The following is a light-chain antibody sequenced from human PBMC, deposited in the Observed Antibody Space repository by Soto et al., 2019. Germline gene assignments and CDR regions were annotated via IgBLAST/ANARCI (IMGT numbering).Light chain of an antibody. V-gene: IGKV3-20*01. Sequence: NVFTQSPGTLYFSPGERATISCRASQSVDNNQVAWYQQRLGLPPRLLIYGASNRATGIPDRFSGSGSGTDFTLTISRLEPEDFAVYFCQQYGNSPTGTFGQGTRLEIK. CDR2: GAS. J-gene: IGKJ5*01. CDR1: QSVDNNQ. CDR3: QQYGNSPTGT.